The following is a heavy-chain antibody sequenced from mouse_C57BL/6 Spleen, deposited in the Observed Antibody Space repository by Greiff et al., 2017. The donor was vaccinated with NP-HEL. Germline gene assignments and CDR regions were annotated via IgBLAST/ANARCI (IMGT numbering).Heavy chain of an antibody. J-gene: IGHJ2*01. V-gene: IGHV1-80*01. CDR3: ARRYDVYFDY. Sequence: VQVVESGAELVKPGASVKISCKASGYAFSSYWMNWVKQRPGKGLEWIGQIYPGDGDTNYNGKFKGKATLTADKSSSTAYMQLSSLTSEDSAVYFCARRYDVYFDYWGQGTTLTVSS. CDR2: IYPGDGDT. CDR1: GYAFSSYW. D-gene: IGHD2-3*01.